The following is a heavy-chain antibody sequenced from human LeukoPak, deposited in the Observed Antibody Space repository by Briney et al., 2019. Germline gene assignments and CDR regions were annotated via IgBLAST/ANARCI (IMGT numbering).Heavy chain of an antibody. CDR1: EFTFSSYA. V-gene: IGHV3-23*01. D-gene: IGHD1-26*01. J-gene: IGHJ4*02. CDR2: ISGSGGNT. Sequence: PGGSLRLSCAASEFTFSSYAMSWVRQAPGKGLEWVSSISGSGGNTYYADSVKGRFTISRDNSKNTLYLQMNSLGAEDTAVYYCAKGSRGSPYTSSDYWGQGTLVTVSS. CDR3: AKGSRGSPYTSSDY.